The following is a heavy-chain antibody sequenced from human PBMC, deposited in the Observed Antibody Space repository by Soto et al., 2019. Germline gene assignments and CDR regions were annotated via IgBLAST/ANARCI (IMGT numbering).Heavy chain of an antibody. CDR3: AREDSYGYVFYYYYGMDV. V-gene: IGHV1-18*01. CDR1: GYTFTSYG. CDR2: ISAYNGNT. J-gene: IGHJ6*02. D-gene: IGHD5-18*01. Sequence: ASVKVSCKASGYTFTSYGISWVRQAPGQGLEWMGWISAYNGNTNYAQKFRGRVTITADKSTSTAYMELSSLRSEDTAVYYCAREDSYGYVFYYYYGMDVWGQGTTVTVSS.